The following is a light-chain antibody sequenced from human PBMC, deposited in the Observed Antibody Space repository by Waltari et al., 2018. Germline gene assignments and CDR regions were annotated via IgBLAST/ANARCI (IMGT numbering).Light chain of an antibody. V-gene: IGKV3-20*01. J-gene: IGKJ2*01. CDR2: GAS. CDR1: QILNNNY. Sequence: DTVLTQSPGTLSLSPGESVSLSCRASQILNNNYLAWYQQKPGQAPALLIHGASRRATGVPERFSGSGSGTDFTLIISRLEVEDSAVYYCQHYGSSPYTFGRGTKLEIK. CDR3: QHYGSSPYT.